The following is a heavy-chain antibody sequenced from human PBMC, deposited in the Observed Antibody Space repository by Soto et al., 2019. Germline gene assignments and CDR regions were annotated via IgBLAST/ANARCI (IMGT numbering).Heavy chain of an antibody. CDR2: IYYSGST. V-gene: IGHV4-59*01. J-gene: IGHJ4*02. D-gene: IGHD2-15*01. CDR3: ARGTLGGLLDY. Sequence: SETLSLTCTVSGGSISSYYWSWIRQPPGKGLEWIGCIYYSGSTNYNPSLKSRVTISVDTSKNQFSLKLSSVTAADTAVYYCARGTLGGLLDYWGQGTLVTVSS. CDR1: GGSISSYY.